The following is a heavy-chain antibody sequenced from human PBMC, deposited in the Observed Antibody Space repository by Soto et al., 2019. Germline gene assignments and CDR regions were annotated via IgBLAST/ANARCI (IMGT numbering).Heavy chain of an antibody. V-gene: IGHV3-11*06. CDR1: GFTFSDYY. J-gene: IGHJ6*02. D-gene: IGHD3-9*01. Sequence: PGWSLRLSCAASGFTFSDYYMSWIRQAPGKGLEWVSYISSSSSYTNYADSVKGRFTISRDNAKNSLYLQMNSLRAEDTAVYYCARGTYYEMLTGSLYGMDVWGQGTTATVSS. CDR2: ISSSSSYT. CDR3: ARGTYYEMLTGSLYGMDV.